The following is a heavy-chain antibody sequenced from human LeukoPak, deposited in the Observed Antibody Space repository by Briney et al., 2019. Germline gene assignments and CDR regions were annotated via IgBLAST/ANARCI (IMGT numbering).Heavy chain of an antibody. J-gene: IGHJ4*02. V-gene: IGHV4-34*01. Sequence: WETLSLTCAVYGGSFSGYYWSWIRQPPGKGLEWIGEINHSGSTNYNPSLKSRVTISVDTSKNQFSLKLSSVTAADTAVYYCARRGAYYDYVWGSYYKPYYFDYWGQGTLVTVSS. CDR2: INHSGST. CDR1: GGSFSGYY. CDR3: ARRGAYYDYVWGSYYKPYYFDY. D-gene: IGHD3-16*01.